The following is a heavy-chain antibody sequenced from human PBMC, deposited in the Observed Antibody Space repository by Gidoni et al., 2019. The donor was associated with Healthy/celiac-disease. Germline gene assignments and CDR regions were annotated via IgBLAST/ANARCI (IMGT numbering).Heavy chain of an antibody. D-gene: IGHD3-22*01. CDR1: GFTFSSYG. Sequence: QVQLVESGGGVVQPGRSLRLSCAASGFTFSSYGMHWVRQAPGKGLEWVAVISYDGSNKYYADSVKGRFTISRDNSKNTLYLQMNSLRAEDTAVYYCAKGRGYDSSGYPVDYWGQGTLVTVSS. CDR3: AKGRGYDSSGYPVDY. J-gene: IGHJ4*02. CDR2: ISYDGSNK. V-gene: IGHV3-30*18.